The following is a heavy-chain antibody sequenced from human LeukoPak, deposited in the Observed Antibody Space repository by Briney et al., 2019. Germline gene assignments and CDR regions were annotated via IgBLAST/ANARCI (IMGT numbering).Heavy chain of an antibody. CDR3: ARVSDSSGYLFDY. D-gene: IGHD3-22*01. CDR1: GGSISSGGYY. J-gene: IGHJ4*02. CDR2: IYYSGST. Sequence: PSETLSLTCTVSGGSISSGGYYWSWIRQHPGKGLEWIGYIYYSGSTYYNPSLKSRVTISVDTSKNQFSLKLSSVTAADTAVYYCARVSDSSGYLFDYWGQGTLVTVSS. V-gene: IGHV4-31*03.